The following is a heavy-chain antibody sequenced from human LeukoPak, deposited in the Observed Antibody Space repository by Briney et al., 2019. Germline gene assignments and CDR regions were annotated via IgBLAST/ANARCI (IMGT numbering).Heavy chain of an antibody. CDR3: ASQPLRGGYYYGMDV. Sequence: PSETLSLTCTVSGCSISSYYWSWIRQPPGKGLEWIGYIYYSGSTNYNPSLKSRVTISVDTSKNQFSLKLSSVTAADTAVYYCASQPLRGGYYYGMDVWGQGTTVTVSS. D-gene: IGHD3-16*01. CDR2: IYYSGST. V-gene: IGHV4-59*08. CDR1: GCSISSYY. J-gene: IGHJ6*02.